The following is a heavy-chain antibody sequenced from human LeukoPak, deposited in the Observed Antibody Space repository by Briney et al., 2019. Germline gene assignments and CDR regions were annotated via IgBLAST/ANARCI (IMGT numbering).Heavy chain of an antibody. Sequence: GGSLRLSCAVSGFTFSSYAMHWVRQAPGKGLEWVAVISYDGSNKYYADSVKGRFTISRDNSKNTLYLQMNSLRAEDTAVYYCARDAGWYELDYWGQGTLVTVSS. V-gene: IGHV3-30-3*01. J-gene: IGHJ4*02. CDR3: ARDAGWYELDY. CDR1: GFTFSSYA. CDR2: ISYDGSNK. D-gene: IGHD6-19*01.